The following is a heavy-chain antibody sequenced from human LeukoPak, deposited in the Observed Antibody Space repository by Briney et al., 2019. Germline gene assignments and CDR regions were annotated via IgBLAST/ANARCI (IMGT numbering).Heavy chain of an antibody. CDR1: GFTFSAYH. Sequence: PGGSLRLSCASSGFTFSAYHMNWVRQAPGKGLEWISSISSDSGTIYYADSVKGRFTISRNNAANSLYLQMNNLRDEDTAVYYCARRDPFDYWGQGTMVTVSS. V-gene: IGHV3-48*02. CDR3: ARRDPFDY. J-gene: IGHJ4*02. CDR2: ISSDSGTI.